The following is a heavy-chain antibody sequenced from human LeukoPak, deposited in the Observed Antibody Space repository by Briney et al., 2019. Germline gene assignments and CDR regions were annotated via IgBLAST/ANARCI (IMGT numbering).Heavy chain of an antibody. J-gene: IGHJ3*01. CDR1: GVIFSNYW. Sequence: GGSLRLSCAASGVIFSNYWLRWVRQAPGKGLVWVSRINSDGSATTYADSVKGRFTVSRDNAKNTVYLQMNSLGAEDTAVYYCARGTAGAFDLWGRGTRVTVSS. V-gene: IGHV3-74*03. D-gene: IGHD6-13*01. CDR2: INSDGSAT. CDR3: ARGTAGAFDL.